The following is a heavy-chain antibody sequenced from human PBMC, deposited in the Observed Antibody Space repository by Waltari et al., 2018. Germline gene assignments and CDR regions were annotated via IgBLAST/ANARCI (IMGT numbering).Heavy chain of an antibody. CDR3: ARHMPYYDSIYYFDY. J-gene: IGHJ4*02. Sequence: QLQLQESGPGLVKPSETLSLTCSVSGGSISSSSFFWGWIRQPPGKGLEWIGSLYYTGNTYYNPSLKSRVTISADTSKNQFSLKLSSVTAADTAVYYCARHMPYYDSIYYFDYWGQGNLVTVSS. D-gene: IGHD3-3*01. CDR1: GGSISSSSFF. V-gene: IGHV4-39*01. CDR2: LYYTGNT.